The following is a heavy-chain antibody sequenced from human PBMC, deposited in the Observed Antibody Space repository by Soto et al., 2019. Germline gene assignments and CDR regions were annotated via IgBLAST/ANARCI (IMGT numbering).Heavy chain of an antibody. D-gene: IGHD3-16*01. J-gene: IGHJ5*02. CDR2: ISYDGSNK. CDR3: ARAQIRYDWFDP. CDR1: GFTFSSYA. V-gene: IGHV3-30-3*01. Sequence: GGSLRLSCAASGFTFSSYAMHWVRQAPGKGLEWVAVISYDGSNKYYADSVKGRFTISRDNSKNTLYLQMNSLRAEDTAVYYCARAQIRYDWFDPWGQGTLVTVSS.